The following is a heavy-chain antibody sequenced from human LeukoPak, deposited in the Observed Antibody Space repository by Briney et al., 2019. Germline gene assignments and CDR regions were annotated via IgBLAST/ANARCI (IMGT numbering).Heavy chain of an antibody. CDR1: GYTFTSYY. Sequence: GASVKVSCKASGYTFTSYYMHWVRQAPGQGLEWMGWISAYNGNTNYAQKLQGRVTMTTDTSTSTAYMELRSLRSDDTAVYYCARDAYCTNGVCYKGPGQPWGQGTLVTVSS. CDR2: ISAYNGNT. V-gene: IGHV1-18*04. J-gene: IGHJ5*02. D-gene: IGHD2-8*01. CDR3: ARDAYCTNGVCYKGPGQP.